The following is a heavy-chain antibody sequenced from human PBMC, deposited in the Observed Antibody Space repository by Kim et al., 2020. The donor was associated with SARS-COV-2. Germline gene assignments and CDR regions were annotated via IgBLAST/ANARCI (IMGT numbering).Heavy chain of an antibody. CDR3: AKDQLGAVGGRITLSASDS. J-gene: IGHJ5*01. Sequence: GGSLRLSCAASGFTFSRYGIHWVRRAPGKGLEWVAVISYDGSNYYYADSVKGRFTISRDNSKNTVYLQMNSLSAEDTAVYYCAKDQLGAVGGRITLSASDSWGQGILVSVSS. D-gene: IGHD1-1*01. V-gene: IGHV3-30*18. CDR1: GFTFSRYG. CDR2: ISYDGSNY.